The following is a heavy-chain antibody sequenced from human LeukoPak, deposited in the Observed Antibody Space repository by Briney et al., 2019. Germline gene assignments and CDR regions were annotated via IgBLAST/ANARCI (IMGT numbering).Heavy chain of an antibody. V-gene: IGHV4-59*01. Sequence: SETLSLTCTVSGGSISSYYWSWIRQPPGKGLEWIGYIYYSGSTNYNPSLKSRVTISVDTSKNQFSLKLSSVTAADTAVYYCAREKGIAAGLYYYYGMDVWGQGTTVTVSS. CDR3: AREKGIAAGLYYYYGMDV. D-gene: IGHD6-6*01. J-gene: IGHJ6*02. CDR2: IYYSGST. CDR1: GGSISSYY.